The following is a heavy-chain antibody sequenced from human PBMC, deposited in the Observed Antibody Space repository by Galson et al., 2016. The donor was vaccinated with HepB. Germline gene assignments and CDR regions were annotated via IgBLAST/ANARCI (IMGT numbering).Heavy chain of an antibody. CDR3: AKVATPNRNYENWFDS. D-gene: IGHD4-11*01. CDR2: ISYDGNNK. J-gene: IGHJ5*01. V-gene: IGHV3-30*18. Sequence: SLRLSCAAPGFTFSTYGMHWVRQAPGKGLEWVAVISYDGNNKYYADSVKGRFTISRDNSKNTLNLQMNSLRAEDTAVYYCAKVATPNRNYENWFDSWGQGTLVTVSS. CDR1: GFTFSTYG.